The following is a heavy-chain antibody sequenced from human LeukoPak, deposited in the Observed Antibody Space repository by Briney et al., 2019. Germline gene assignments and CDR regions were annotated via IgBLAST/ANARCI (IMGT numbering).Heavy chain of an antibody. Sequence: QPGGSLRLSCAASGFTFDDYAMHWVRQAPGKGLEWVSLISGDGGSTYYADSVKCRFTISRDNSKNSLYLQMNSLRTEDTALYYCAKDRRHGYNYNYFDYWGQGTLVTVSS. J-gene: IGHJ4*02. D-gene: IGHD5-24*01. CDR3: AKDRRHGYNYNYFDY. CDR2: ISGDGGST. CDR1: GFTFDDYA. V-gene: IGHV3-43*02.